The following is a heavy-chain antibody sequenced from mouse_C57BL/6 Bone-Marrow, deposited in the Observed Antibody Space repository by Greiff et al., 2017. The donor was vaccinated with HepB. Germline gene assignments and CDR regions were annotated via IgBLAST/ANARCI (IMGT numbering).Heavy chain of an antibody. Sequence: VHVKQSGAELVRPGASVKLSCTASGFNIKDDYMHWVKQRPEQGLEWIGWIDPENGDTEYASKFQGKATITADTSSNTAYLQLSSLTSEDTAVYYCTMLLRFDYWGQGTTLTVSS. CDR3: TMLLRFDY. J-gene: IGHJ2*01. D-gene: IGHD1-1*01. CDR1: GFNIKDDY. CDR2: IDPENGDT. V-gene: IGHV14-4*01.